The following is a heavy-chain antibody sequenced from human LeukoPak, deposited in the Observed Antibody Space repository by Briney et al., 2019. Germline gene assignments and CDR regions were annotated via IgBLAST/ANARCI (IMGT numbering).Heavy chain of an antibody. CDR1: GGTFSSYA. CDR2: IIPIFGTA. V-gene: IGHV1-69*01. J-gene: IGHJ4*02. CDR3: ASSRYRYRSYAIIDY. D-gene: IGHD6-13*01. Sequence: EASVNVSCKASGGTFSSYAISWVRQAPGQGLEWMGGIIPIFGTANYAQKFQGRVTITADESTSTAYMELSSLRSEDTAVYYCASSRYRYRSYAIIDYWGQGTLVTVSS.